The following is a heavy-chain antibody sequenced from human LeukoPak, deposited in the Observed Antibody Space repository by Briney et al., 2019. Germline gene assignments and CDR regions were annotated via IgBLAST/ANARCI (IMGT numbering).Heavy chain of an antibody. Sequence: GGSLRLSCAASGFTFSSYSMNWVRQAPGKGLEWVSSISSSSSYIYYADSVKGRFTISRDNAKNSLYLQMNSLRAEDTAVYYCARDLGFARFDLWGQGTLVTVSS. CDR3: ARDLGFARFDL. J-gene: IGHJ5*02. CDR1: GFTFSSYS. D-gene: IGHD1-26*01. CDR2: ISSSSSYI. V-gene: IGHV3-21*01.